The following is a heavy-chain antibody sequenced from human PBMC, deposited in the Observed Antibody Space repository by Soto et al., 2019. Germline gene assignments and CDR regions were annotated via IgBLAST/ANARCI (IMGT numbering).Heavy chain of an antibody. Sequence: SETLSLTCAVSGYSISSGYYWGWIRQPPGKGLEWIGSIYRSGSTYYNPSLKSPVTISVDTSKNQFSLKLSSVTTADTAVYYCARVNQGGFDPYYFDYWGQGTLVTVSS. J-gene: IGHJ4*02. D-gene: IGHD3-9*01. CDR2: IYRSGST. CDR3: ARVNQGGFDPYYFDY. V-gene: IGHV4-38-2*01. CDR1: GYSISSGYY.